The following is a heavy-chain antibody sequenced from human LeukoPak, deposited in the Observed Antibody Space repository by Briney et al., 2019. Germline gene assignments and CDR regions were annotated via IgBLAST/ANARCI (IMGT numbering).Heavy chain of an antibody. CDR3: ARAPLHDEGY. V-gene: IGHV3-74*01. D-gene: IGHD1-1*01. CDR2: ITGDGSIT. J-gene: IGHJ4*02. CDR1: GFIFRSSW. Sequence: GGSLRLSCAASGFIFRSSWMHWVRQAPGKGLVWVSRITGDGSITTYADSVKGRFTISRDNAKNTLYLQMNSLRAEDTAVYYCARAPLHDEGYWGQGTLVTVS.